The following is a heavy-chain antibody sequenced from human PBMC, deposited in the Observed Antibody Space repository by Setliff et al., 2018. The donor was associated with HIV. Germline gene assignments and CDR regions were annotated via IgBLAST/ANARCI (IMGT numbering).Heavy chain of an antibody. Sequence: SVKVSCKASGGTFSNYAISWVRQAPGQGLECMGGIIPIFGSINYAQKFQGRVTITTDESTSTAYMELSSLRSEDTAVYYCARVPNQELYFYGMDVWGQGTTVTVSS. D-gene: IGHD1-7*01. J-gene: IGHJ6*02. CDR1: GGTFSNYA. V-gene: IGHV1-69*05. CDR3: ARVPNQELYFYGMDV. CDR2: IIPIFGSI.